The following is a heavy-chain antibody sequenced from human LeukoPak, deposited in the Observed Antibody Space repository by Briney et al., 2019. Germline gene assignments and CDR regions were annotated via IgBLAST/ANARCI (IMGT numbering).Heavy chain of an antibody. V-gene: IGHV3-23*01. CDR3: ARDGEPRYWGSGYYYGMDV. CDR2: ISGSAGST. D-gene: IGHD7-27*01. Sequence: GGSLRLSCAASGFSFSTYAMNWVRQAPGKGLEWVSSISGSAGSTYYADSAKGRFTISRDNSKNTLSLQMNSLRADDTAVYYCARDGEPRYWGSGYYYGMDVWGQGTTVTVSS. J-gene: IGHJ6*02. CDR1: GFSFSTYA.